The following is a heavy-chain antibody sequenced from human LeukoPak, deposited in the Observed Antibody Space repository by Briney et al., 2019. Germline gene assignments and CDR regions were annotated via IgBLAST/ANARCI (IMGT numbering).Heavy chain of an antibody. V-gene: IGHV3-23*01. J-gene: IGHJ3*02. Sequence: GGSLRLSCAASGFTFGSYAMSWVRQAPGKGLEWVSAISGSGGSTYYADSVKGRFTISRDNSKNTLYLQMNSLRAEDTAVYYCAKDLDIVVVPAASPQDIWGQGTMVTVSS. D-gene: IGHD2-2*01. CDR1: GFTFGSYA. CDR2: ISGSGGST. CDR3: AKDLDIVVVPAASPQDI.